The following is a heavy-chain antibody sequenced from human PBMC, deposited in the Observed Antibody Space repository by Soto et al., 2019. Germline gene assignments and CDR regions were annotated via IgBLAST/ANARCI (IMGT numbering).Heavy chain of an antibody. D-gene: IGHD3-10*01. J-gene: IGHJ4*02. V-gene: IGHV1-2*02. Sequence: QVHLVQSGAEVKKSGASVKVSCKASGYSFTDFYMHWVRQAPGQGLEWLGWINPNTGDTDYAQIFQGRVSLTRDTSTSTAYMEMTRLTSDDTAVYYCAKDPPRGVQLVVGDFWGQGTLVTVSS. CDR1: GYSFTDFY. CDR2: INPNTGDT. CDR3: AKDPPRGVQLVVGDF.